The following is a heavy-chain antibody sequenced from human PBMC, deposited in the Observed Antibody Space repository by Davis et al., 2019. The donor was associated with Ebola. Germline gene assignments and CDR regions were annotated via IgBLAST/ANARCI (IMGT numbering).Heavy chain of an antibody. D-gene: IGHD4-17*01. CDR1: GGSISSSSYY. J-gene: IGHJ4*02. CDR2: IYYSGST. CDR3: ARGSDYYY. V-gene: IGHV4-39*01. Sequence: MPSEPLSLTCPVSGGSISSSSYYWGWIRQPPGKGLEWIGSIYYSGSTYYNPSLKSRVTISVDTSKNQFSLKLSSVTAADTAVYYCARGSDYYYWGQGTLVTVSS.